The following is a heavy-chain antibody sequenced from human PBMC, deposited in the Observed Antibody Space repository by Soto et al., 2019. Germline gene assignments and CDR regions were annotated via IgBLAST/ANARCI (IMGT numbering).Heavy chain of an antibody. CDR2: IWYDGSNK. J-gene: IGHJ4*02. CDR3: ARGIQLWLYYFDY. Sequence: QVQLVESGGGVVQPGRSLRLSCAASGFTFSSYGMHWVRQAPGKGLEWVAVIWYDGSNKYYADSVKGRFTITRDNSKNELYLQMNSLRAEDTAVYYCARGIQLWLYYFDYWGQGTLVTVSS. D-gene: IGHD5-18*01. V-gene: IGHV3-33*01. CDR1: GFTFSSYG.